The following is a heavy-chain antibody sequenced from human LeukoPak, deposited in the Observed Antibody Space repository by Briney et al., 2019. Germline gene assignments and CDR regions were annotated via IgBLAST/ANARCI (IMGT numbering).Heavy chain of an antibody. V-gene: IGHV4-4*09. J-gene: IGHJ4*02. CDR3: AGGIGWVYVDY. D-gene: IGHD1-26*01. CDR2: IYTSGST. Sequence: PSETLSLTCTVSGGSISSYYWSWIRQPPGKGLEWIGYIYTSGSTNYNPSLKSRVTISVDTSKNQFSLKLSSVTAADTAVYYCAGGIGWVYVDYWGQGTLVTVSS. CDR1: GGSISSYY.